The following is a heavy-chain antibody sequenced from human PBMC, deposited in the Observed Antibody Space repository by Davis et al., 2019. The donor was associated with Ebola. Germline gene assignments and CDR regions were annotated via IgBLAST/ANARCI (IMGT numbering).Heavy chain of an antibody. CDR1: GGTFSSYP. V-gene: IGHV1-8*02. D-gene: IGHD3-10*01. CDR2: MNPNSGNT. Sequence: ASVKVSCKVSGGTFSSYPISWVRQAPGQGLEWMGWMNPNSGNTGYAQKFQGRVPMTRNTSISTAYMELSSLRSEDTAVYYCARGAERFGELLYYYYGMDVWGQGTTVTVSS. J-gene: IGHJ6*02. CDR3: ARGAERFGELLYYYYGMDV.